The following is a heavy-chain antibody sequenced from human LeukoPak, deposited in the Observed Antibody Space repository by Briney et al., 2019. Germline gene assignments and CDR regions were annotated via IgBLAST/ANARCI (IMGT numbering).Heavy chain of an antibody. Sequence: ASVKVSCKVSGYSLTELSMHWVRQAPGKGLEWMGSFDGENGEKIYAQKFQGRVTITADESTSTAYMELSSLRSEDTAVYYCAREDCSGGSCYPGNDAFDIWGQGTMVTVSS. J-gene: IGHJ3*02. CDR3: AREDCSGGSCYPGNDAFDI. V-gene: IGHV1-24*01. CDR1: GYSLTELS. D-gene: IGHD2-15*01. CDR2: FDGENGEK.